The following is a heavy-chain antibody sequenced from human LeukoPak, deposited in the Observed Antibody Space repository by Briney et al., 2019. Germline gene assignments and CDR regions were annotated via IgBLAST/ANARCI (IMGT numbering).Heavy chain of an antibody. CDR2: VYYSGST. CDR3: ARQWYYYDSSGYYEYAFDI. V-gene: IGHV4-59*08. Sequence: PSETLSFTCNVSGGSMSSYYWSWIRQPPGKGLEWIGYVYYSGSTNYNPSLKSRVTISVDTSKNQFSLKLSSVTAADTAEYYCARQWYYYDSSGYYEYAFDIWGQGTMVTVSS. D-gene: IGHD3-22*01. CDR1: GGSMSSYY. J-gene: IGHJ3*02.